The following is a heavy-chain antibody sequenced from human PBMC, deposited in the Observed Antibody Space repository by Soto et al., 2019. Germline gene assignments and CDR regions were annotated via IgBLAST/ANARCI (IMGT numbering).Heavy chain of an antibody. CDR2: IYYSGST. CDR3: ARAGCSSTSCYWGYNWFDP. V-gene: IGHV4-61*01. Sequence: SETLSLTCTVSGGSVSSGSYYWSWIRQPPGKGLEWIGYIYYSGSTNYNPSLKSRVTISVDTSKNQFSLKLSSVTAADTAVYYCARAGCSSTSCYWGYNWFDPWGQGTLVTVSS. CDR1: GGSVSSGSYY. D-gene: IGHD2-2*01. J-gene: IGHJ5*02.